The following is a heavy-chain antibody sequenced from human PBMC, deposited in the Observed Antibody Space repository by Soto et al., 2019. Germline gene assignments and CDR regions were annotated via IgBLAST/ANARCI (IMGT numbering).Heavy chain of an antibody. CDR3: ARGPLGYCSSTSCYYYYYGMDV. J-gene: IGHJ6*02. V-gene: IGHV4-39*07. D-gene: IGHD2-2*01. CDR1: GDSISNTAYY. CDR2: INHSGST. Sequence: PSETLSLTCTVSGDSISNTAYYWGWIRQPPGKGLEWIGDINHSGSTNYNPSLKSRVTISVDTSKNQFSLKLSSVTAADTAVYYCARGPLGYCSSTSCYYYYYGMDVWGQGTTVTVS.